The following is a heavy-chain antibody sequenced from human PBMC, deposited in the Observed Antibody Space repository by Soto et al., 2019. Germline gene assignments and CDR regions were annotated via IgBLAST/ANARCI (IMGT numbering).Heavy chain of an antibody. Sequence: GESLKISCKGSGYSFTSYWIGWVRQMPGKGLEWMGIIYPGDSDTRYSPSFQGQVTISADKSISTAYLQWSSLKASDTAMYYCARLAYCGGDCYSQAFDIWGQGTMVTVSS. CDR3: ARLAYCGGDCYSQAFDI. J-gene: IGHJ3*02. D-gene: IGHD2-21*02. CDR2: IYPGDSDT. CDR1: GYSFTSYW. V-gene: IGHV5-51*01.